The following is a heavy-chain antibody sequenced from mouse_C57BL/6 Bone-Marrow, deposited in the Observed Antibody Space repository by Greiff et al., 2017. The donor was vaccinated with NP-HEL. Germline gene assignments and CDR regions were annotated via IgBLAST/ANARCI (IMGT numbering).Heavy chain of an antibody. CDR1: GYAFSSSW. V-gene: IGHV1-82*01. CDR2: IYPGDGDT. J-gene: IGHJ2*01. Sequence: QVQLQQSGPELVKPGASVKISCKASGYAFSSSWMNWVKQRPGKGLEWIGRIYPGDGDTNYNGKFKGKATLTADKSSSTAYMQLSSLTSEDSAVYFCAWRLYYGSSYRYFDYWGQGTTLTVSS. D-gene: IGHD1-1*01. CDR3: AWRLYYGSSYRYFDY.